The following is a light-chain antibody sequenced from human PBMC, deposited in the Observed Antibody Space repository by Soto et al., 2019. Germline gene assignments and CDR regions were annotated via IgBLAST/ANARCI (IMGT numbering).Light chain of an antibody. CDR3: AAWDDSLTGLYV. V-gene: IGLV1-44*01. Sequence: QSLLTQPPSASGTPGQRVTISCSGSSSNIGSNTVNWYQQLPGTAPKLLIYSNNQRPSGVPDRFSGSKSGTSASLAISGLQSEDEADYYCAAWDDSLTGLYVFGTGPTVTVL. CDR1: SSNIGSNT. CDR2: SNN. J-gene: IGLJ1*01.